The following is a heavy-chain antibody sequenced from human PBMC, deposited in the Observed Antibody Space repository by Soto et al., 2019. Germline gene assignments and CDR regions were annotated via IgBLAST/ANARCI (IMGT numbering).Heavy chain of an antibody. D-gene: IGHD3-22*01. J-gene: IGHJ4*02. V-gene: IGHV1-18*01. CDR2: ISAYNGNT. CDR3: ARDSPDYYDSSGYYPGIY. CDR1: GYTFTSYG. Sequence: ASVKVSCKASGYTFTSYGISWVRQAPGQGLEWMGWISAYNGNTNYAQKLQGRVTMTTDTSTSTAYMELRSLRSDDTAVYYCARDSPDYYDSSGYYPGIYWGQGTLVTVSS.